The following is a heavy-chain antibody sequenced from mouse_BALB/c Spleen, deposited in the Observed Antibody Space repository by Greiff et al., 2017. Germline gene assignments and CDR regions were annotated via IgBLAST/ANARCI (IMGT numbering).Heavy chain of an antibody. Sequence: DVHLVESGGGLVQPGGSLRLSCATSGFTFTDYYMSWVRQPPGKALEWLGFIRNKANGYTTEYSASVKGRFTISRDNSQSILYLQMNTLRAEDSATYYCAKYDYDRTWFAYWGQGTLVTVSA. CDR2: IRNKANGYTT. CDR1: GFTFTDYY. CDR3: AKYDYDRTWFAY. J-gene: IGHJ3*01. V-gene: IGHV7-3*02. D-gene: IGHD2-4*01.